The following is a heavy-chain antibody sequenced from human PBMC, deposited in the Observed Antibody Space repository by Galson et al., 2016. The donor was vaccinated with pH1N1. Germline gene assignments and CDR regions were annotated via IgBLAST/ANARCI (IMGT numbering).Heavy chain of an antibody. V-gene: IGHV1-46*03. Sequence: SVKVSCKASGYIFTSDYFHWVRQAPGQGLEWMGAIDPSNGGTAFAQKLQGLVTMTRDTTTSTVHMELRGLKSEDTAVYYCIRDLGRLRDYWGQGTLVTVSS. CDR3: IRDLGRLRDY. D-gene: IGHD7-27*01. CDR1: GYIFTSDY. J-gene: IGHJ4*02. CDR2: IDPSNGGT.